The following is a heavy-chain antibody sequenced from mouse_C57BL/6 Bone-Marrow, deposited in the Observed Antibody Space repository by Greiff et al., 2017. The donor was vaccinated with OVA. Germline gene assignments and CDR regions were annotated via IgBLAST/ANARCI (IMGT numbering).Heavy chain of an antibody. CDR3: AREGITTVVATYYFDY. D-gene: IGHD1-1*01. V-gene: IGHV1-69*01. CDR2: IDPSDSYT. J-gene: IGHJ2*01. Sequence: QVQLQQPGAELVMPGASVKLSCKASGYTFTSYWMHWVKQRPGQGLEWIGEIDPSDSYTNYNQKLKGKSPLTVDKSSSTAYMQLSSLTSEDSAVYYCAREGITTVVATYYFDYWGQGTTLTVSS. CDR1: GYTFTSYW.